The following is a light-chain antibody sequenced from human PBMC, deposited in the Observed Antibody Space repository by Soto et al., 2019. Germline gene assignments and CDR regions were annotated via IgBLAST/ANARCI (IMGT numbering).Light chain of an antibody. V-gene: IGLV2-14*01. J-gene: IGLJ3*02. CDR3: SSYIRSSSAWV. CDR1: SSDVGNYNY. CDR2: EVT. Sequence: QSVLTQPPSASGSPGQSVTISCTGTSSDVGNYNYVSWYQQHPGKAPKLIIYEVTNRPSGVSDRFSGSKSGNTASLTISGLQAEDEADYHCSSYIRSSSAWVFGGGTKVTVL.